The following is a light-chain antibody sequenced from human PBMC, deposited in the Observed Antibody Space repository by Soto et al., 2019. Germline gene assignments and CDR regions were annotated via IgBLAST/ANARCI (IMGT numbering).Light chain of an antibody. V-gene: IGLV1-40*01. Sequence: QSVLTQPPSVSGAPGQRVTISCTGSSSNLGSGFDVQWYQQLPGTAPKLLIYYNDNRPSGVPDRFSGSKSGTSASLAISGLRSEDEAAYYCASWDDTLSGPVFGGGTKLTVL. CDR3: ASWDDTLSGPV. CDR2: YND. J-gene: IGLJ2*01. CDR1: SSNLGSGFD.